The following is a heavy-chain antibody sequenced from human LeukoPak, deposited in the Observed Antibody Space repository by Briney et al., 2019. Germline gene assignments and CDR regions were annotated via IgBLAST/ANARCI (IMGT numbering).Heavy chain of an antibody. D-gene: IGHD4-23*01. J-gene: IGHJ4*02. Sequence: PGGSLRLSCAASGITFSSYAMSWVRQAPGKGLEWVSAISGSGGDTYYADSVKGRFTISRDNSKNTLYLQMNSLRAEDTSVYYCAKHYGGNDFDYWGQGTRVTVSS. V-gene: IGHV3-23*01. CDR1: GITFSSYA. CDR3: AKHYGGNDFDY. CDR2: ISGSGGDT.